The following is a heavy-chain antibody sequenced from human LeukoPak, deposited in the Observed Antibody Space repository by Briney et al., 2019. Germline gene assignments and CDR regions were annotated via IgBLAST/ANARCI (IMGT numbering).Heavy chain of an antibody. D-gene: IGHD1-26*01. V-gene: IGHV1-2*02. Sequence: ASVKVSCKASGYTFTGHYMHWVRQAPGQGLEWMGWINPNSGGTNYAQKFQGRVTMTRDTSISTAYMELSRLRSDDTAVYYCARDLTLTWELFRYYFDYWGQGTLVTVSS. CDR3: ARDLTLTWELFRYYFDY. CDR2: INPNSGGT. CDR1: GYTFTGHY. J-gene: IGHJ4*02.